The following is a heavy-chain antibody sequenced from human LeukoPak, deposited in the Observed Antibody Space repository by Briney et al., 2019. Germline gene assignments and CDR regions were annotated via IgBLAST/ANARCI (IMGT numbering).Heavy chain of an antibody. CDR2: ISGSGDST. Sequence: GGSLRLSCAASGFTLSNYAMNWVRQAPGKGLEWVSGISGSGDSTYYADSVKGRFTISRDNSKNTLYVQIHSLRAEDTAVYYCAKFDYGDYWGQGTLVTVSS. V-gene: IGHV3-23*01. CDR3: AKFDYGDY. D-gene: IGHD4-17*01. CDR1: GFTLSNYA. J-gene: IGHJ4*02.